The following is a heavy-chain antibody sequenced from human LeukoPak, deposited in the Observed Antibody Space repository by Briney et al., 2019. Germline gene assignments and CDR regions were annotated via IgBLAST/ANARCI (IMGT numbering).Heavy chain of an antibody. V-gene: IGHV4-39*07. D-gene: IGHD3-22*01. J-gene: IGHJ4*02. CDR1: GGSISSSSYY. Sequence: SETLSLTCTVSGGSISSSSYYWGWIRQPPGKGLEWIGSIYYSGSTYYNPSLKSRVTISVDTSKNQFSLKLSSATAADTAVYYCATLGFSSGYYYYFDHWGQGTLVTVSS. CDR2: IYYSGST. CDR3: ATLGFSSGYYYYFDH.